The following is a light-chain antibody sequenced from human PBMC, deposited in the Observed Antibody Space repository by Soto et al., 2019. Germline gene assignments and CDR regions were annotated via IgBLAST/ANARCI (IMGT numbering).Light chain of an antibody. Sequence: QSALTQPASVSGSPGQSFTISCTGTSSDVGGYNYVSWYQQHPGKAPKLMIYDVSNRPSGVSNCFSGSKSGNTASLTISGLQAEDEADYYCSSYTSSSYVVFGGGTKLTVL. CDR2: DVS. CDR3: SSYTSSSYVV. V-gene: IGLV2-14*01. CDR1: SSDVGGYNY. J-gene: IGLJ2*01.